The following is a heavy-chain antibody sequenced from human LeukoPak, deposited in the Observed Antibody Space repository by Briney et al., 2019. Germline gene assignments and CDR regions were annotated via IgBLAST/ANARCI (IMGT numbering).Heavy chain of an antibody. D-gene: IGHD3-10*01. CDR1: GFTFSSYG. Sequence: GRSLRLSCAASGFTFSSYGVHWVRQAPGKGGEGGAVISHDGSDNHYGDSVKGRFTISRDNSKNTVYLQMSSLRPEDTAVYFCAKELYFGSGSYPDYWGQGTLVRVPS. CDR2: ISHDGSDN. J-gene: IGHJ4*02. V-gene: IGHV3-30*18. CDR3: AKELYFGSGSYPDY.